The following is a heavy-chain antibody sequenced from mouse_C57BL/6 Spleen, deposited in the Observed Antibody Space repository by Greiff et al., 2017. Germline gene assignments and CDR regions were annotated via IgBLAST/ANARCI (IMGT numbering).Heavy chain of an antibody. CDR3: ARWEGQLRLRGYFDY. Sequence: VHVKQSGPVLVKPGASVKMSCKASGYTFTDYYMNWVKQSHGKSLEWIGVINPYNGGTSYNQKFKGKATLTVDKSSSTAYMELNSLTSEDSAVYYCARWEGQLRLRGYFDYWGQGTTLTVSS. V-gene: IGHV1-19*01. D-gene: IGHD3-2*02. J-gene: IGHJ2*01. CDR2: INPYNGGT. CDR1: GYTFTDYY.